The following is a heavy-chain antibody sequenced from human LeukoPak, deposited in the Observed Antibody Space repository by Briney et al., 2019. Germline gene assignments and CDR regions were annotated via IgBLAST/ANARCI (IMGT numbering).Heavy chain of an antibody. CDR3: ARDNVSADQLLSYYYYYYMDV. CDR1: GYTFTSYG. J-gene: IGHJ6*03. D-gene: IGHD2-2*01. Sequence: GASVKVSCKASGYTFTSYGISWVRQAPGQGLEWMGWISAYNGNTNYAQKLQGRVTMTTGTSTSTAYMELRSLRSDDTAVYYCARDNVSADQLLSYYYYYYMDVWGKGTTVTVSS. V-gene: IGHV1-18*01. CDR2: ISAYNGNT.